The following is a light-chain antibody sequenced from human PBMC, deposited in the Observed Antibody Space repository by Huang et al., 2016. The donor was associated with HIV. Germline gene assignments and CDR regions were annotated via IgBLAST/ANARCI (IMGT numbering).Light chain of an antibody. CDR1: QSVSSN. CDR2: GAS. CDR3: QQYNNWPPT. V-gene: IGKV3-15*01. Sequence: EIVMTQSPATLSVSPGERATLSCRASQSVSSNLAWYQQKPGQAPRLLIYGASTRATGNPARFSGSGSGTEFTLTISSLQSEDFAVYYCQQYNNWPPTFGQGTKVEIK. J-gene: IGKJ1*01.